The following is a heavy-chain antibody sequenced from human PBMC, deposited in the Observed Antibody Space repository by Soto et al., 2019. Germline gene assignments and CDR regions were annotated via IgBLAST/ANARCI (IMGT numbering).Heavy chain of an antibody. J-gene: IGHJ5*02. CDR2: IIPIFGTA. V-gene: IGHV1-69*06. CDR3: ARGVPKGYYDFWSGYPNWFDP. Sequence: SVKVSCKASGGTFSSYAISWVRQAPGQGLEWMGGIIPIFGTANYAQKFQGRVTITADKSTSTAYMELSSLRSEDTAVYYCARGVPKGYYDFWSGYPNWFDPWGQGTMVTVYS. D-gene: IGHD3-3*01. CDR1: GGTFSSYA.